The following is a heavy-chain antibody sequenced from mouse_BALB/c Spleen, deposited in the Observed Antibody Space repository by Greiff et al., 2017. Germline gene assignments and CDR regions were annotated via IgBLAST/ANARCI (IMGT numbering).Heavy chain of an antibody. D-gene: IGHD1-1*01. J-gene: IGHJ3*01. CDR2: ISYSGST. V-gene: IGHV3-2*02. Sequence: EVKLVESGPGLVKPSQSLSLTCTVTGYSITSDYAWNWIRQFPGNKLEWMGYISYSGSTSYNPSLKSRISITRDTSKNQFFLQLNSVTTEDTATYYCAKDYGGWFAYWGQGTLVTVSA. CDR1: GYSITSDYA. CDR3: AKDYGGWFAY.